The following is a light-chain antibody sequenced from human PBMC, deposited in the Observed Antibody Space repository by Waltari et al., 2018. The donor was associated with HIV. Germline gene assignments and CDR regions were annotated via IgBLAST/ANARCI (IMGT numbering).Light chain of an antibody. J-gene: IGLJ2*01. CDR3: AVWDDTLRGV. Sequence: QSVLTQPPSASGTPGQRVTISCSGSSSNIGTNYVYWYQQPPGTAPKVVIYRNKQRPSGVPDRFSGSKSGTSASLAINGLRSEDEANYYCAVWDDTLRGVFGGGTKLTVL. CDR2: RNK. CDR1: SSNIGTNY. V-gene: IGLV1-47*01.